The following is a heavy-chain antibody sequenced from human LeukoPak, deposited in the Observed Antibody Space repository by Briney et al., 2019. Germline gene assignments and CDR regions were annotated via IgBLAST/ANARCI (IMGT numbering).Heavy chain of an antibody. Sequence: SETLSLTCAVSGGSISSSLYHWGWIRQPPGKGLEWIGNIYYTGTTNYSPSLKSRLTLSIDTSRSQFSLKLTSVTAADTAVYYCARRGGDFHTGIVFDNWGQGSLVTVSS. CDR1: GGSISSSLYH. D-gene: IGHD3-16*01. J-gene: IGHJ4*02. V-gene: IGHV4-39*07. CDR2: IYYTGTT. CDR3: ARRGGDFHTGIVFDN.